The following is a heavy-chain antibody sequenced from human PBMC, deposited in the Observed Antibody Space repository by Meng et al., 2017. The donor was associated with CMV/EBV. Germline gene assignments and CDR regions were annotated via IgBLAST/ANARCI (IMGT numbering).Heavy chain of an antibody. V-gene: IGHV3-30*18. Sequence: SGFSFDNYDMHWVRHAPGRGLEWVAVISYDGSRTYYADSVKGRFTISRDNSKITLYLQMNSLTPEDTAFYYCAKDRVGGGATTFDSWGQGTLVTVSS. J-gene: IGHJ4*02. CDR1: GFSFDNYD. CDR3: AKDRVGGGATTFDS. D-gene: IGHD3-16*01. CDR2: ISYDGSRT.